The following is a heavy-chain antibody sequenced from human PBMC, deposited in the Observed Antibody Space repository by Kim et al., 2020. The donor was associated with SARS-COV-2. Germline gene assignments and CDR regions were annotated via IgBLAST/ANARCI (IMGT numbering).Heavy chain of an antibody. Sequence: SETLSLTCTVSGGSISSSSYYWGWIRQPPGKGLEWIGSIYYSGSTYYNPSLKSRVTISVDTSKNQFSLKLSSVTAADTAVYYCARWLSVRGVIFDYWGQGTLVTVSS. V-gene: IGHV4-39*01. CDR2: IYYSGST. J-gene: IGHJ4*02. D-gene: IGHD3-10*01. CDR3: ARWLSVRGVIFDY. CDR1: GGSISSSSYY.